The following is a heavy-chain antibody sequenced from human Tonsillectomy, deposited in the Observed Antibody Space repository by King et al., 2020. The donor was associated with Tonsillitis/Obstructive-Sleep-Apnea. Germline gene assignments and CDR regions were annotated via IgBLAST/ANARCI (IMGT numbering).Heavy chain of an antibody. J-gene: IGHJ4*02. V-gene: IGHV3-48*01. CDR1: GFTFSTYN. D-gene: IGHD5/OR15-5a*01. Sequence: VQLVESGGGLVQPGGSLRLSCAASGFTFSTYNMNWVRQAPGKGLEWVSYISSSSGTIYYADSLKGRFTISRDNAKNSLYLQLNSLRAEDTAVYYCAREGXGSVYDSFYFDYXGQGTLVTVSS. CDR3: AREGXGSVYDSFYFDY. CDR2: ISSSSGTI.